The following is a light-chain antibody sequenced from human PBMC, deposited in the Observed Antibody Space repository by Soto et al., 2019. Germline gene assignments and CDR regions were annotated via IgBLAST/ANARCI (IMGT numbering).Light chain of an antibody. V-gene: IGLV1-47*02. CDR3: AAWDASLSGHV. J-gene: IGLJ1*01. Sequence: QSVLTQSPSASGTPGQRVTISCYGSSSNIGSYPVYWYQQLPGTAPKLLINSDDQRPSGVPDRFSASKSGTSASLAISGPRSEDEADYYCAAWDASLSGHVFGAGTKVT. CDR2: SDD. CDR1: SSNIGSYP.